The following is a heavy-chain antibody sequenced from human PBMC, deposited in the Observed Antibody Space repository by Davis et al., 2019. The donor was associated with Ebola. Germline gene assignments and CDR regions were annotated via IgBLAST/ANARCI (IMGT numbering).Heavy chain of an antibody. CDR3: ARGGYGGNSFFDY. Sequence: GESLKISCAASGITFSNAWMNWVRQAPGKGLEWVSSISSSSSYIYYADSVKGRFTISRDNAKNSLYLQMNSLRAEDTAVYYCARGGYGGNSFFDYWGQGTLVTVSS. V-gene: IGHV3-21*04. D-gene: IGHD4-23*01. CDR2: ISSSSSYI. J-gene: IGHJ4*02. CDR1: GITFSNAW.